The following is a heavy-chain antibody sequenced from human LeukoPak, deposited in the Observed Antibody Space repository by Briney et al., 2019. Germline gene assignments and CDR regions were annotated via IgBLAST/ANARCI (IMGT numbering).Heavy chain of an antibody. CDR3: AREGSTVIGIVVFDY. CDR2: ISAYNGNT. J-gene: IGHJ4*02. CDR1: GYTFTSYG. Sequence: ASVKVSCKASGYTFTSYGISWVRQAPRQGLEWMGWISAYNGNTNYAQKLQGRVTMTTDTSTSTAYMELRSLRSDDTAVYYCAREGSTVIGIVVFDYWGQGTLVTVSS. D-gene: IGHD3-22*01. V-gene: IGHV1-18*01.